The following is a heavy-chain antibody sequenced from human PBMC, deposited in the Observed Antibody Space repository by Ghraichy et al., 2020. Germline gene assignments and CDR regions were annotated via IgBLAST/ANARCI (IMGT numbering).Heavy chain of an antibody. CDR1: GGSISSYY. D-gene: IGHD2/OR15-2a*01. V-gene: IGHV4-59*01. CDR2: IYYSGST. Sequence: SETLSLTCTVSGGSISSYYWSWIRQPPGKGLEWIGYIYYSGSTNYNPSLKSRVTISVDTSKNQFSLKLSSVTAADTAVYYCASTYGPVDYWGQGTLVTVSS. CDR3: ASTYGPVDY. J-gene: IGHJ4*02.